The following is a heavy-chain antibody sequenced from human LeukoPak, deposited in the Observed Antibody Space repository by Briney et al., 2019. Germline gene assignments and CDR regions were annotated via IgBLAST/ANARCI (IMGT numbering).Heavy chain of an antibody. Sequence: GDSLRLSCVASGFTFNIYPMTWVRQSPEKGLEWVSTIGTGGDTYYADSVKGRFTISRDDSKNTLYLQMHSLGAEDTAVYYCAKSRVVDRRGYFDYWGQGTLVTVS. J-gene: IGHJ4*02. V-gene: IGHV3-23*01. CDR3: AKSRVVDRRGYFDY. CDR1: GFTFNIYP. CDR2: IGTGGDT. D-gene: IGHD2-15*01.